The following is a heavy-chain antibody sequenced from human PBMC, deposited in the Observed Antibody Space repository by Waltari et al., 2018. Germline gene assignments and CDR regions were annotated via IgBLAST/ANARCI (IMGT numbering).Heavy chain of an antibody. Sequence: EVQLVETGGGLIQPGGSLRLSCAASGFTVSSNYMSWVRQAPGKGLEWVSVIYSGGSTYYADSVKGRFTISRDNSKNTLYLQMNSLRAEDTAVYYCARRTLDLLVGGYGAFDIWGQGTMVTVSS. CDR1: GFTVSSNY. V-gene: IGHV3-53*02. CDR3: ARRTLDLLVGGYGAFDI. J-gene: IGHJ3*02. CDR2: IYSGGST. D-gene: IGHD2-2*01.